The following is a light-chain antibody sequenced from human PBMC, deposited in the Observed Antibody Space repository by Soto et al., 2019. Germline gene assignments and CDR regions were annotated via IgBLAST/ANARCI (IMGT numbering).Light chain of an antibody. CDR1: SGYSTYG. CDR3: QTWGTGIWV. V-gene: IGLV4-69*01. J-gene: IGLJ3*02. Sequence: QSVLTQSPSASASLGASVKLTCTLSSGYSTYGIAWHQQQPEKGPRFLMKLNSDGSHNKGDGIPDRFSVSSSGAERYLTISSLQLEDEADYYCQTWGTGIWVFGGGTKVTVL. CDR2: LNSDGSH.